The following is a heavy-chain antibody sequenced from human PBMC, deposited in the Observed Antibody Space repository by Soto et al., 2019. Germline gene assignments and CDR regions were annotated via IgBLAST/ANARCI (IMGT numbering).Heavy chain of an antibody. V-gene: IGHV5-51*03. J-gene: IGHJ4*02. CDR2: IYPGDSDT. Sequence: GASVKVSCKASGYTFTSYGISWVRQAPGQGLEWMGIIYPGDSDTRYSPSFQGQVTISADKSINTAYLQWSSLKASDTAMYYCPTDYCSGTTCSDFDYWGQGTQVTVSS. D-gene: IGHD2-15*01. CDR1: GYTFTSYG. CDR3: PTDYCSGTTCSDFDY.